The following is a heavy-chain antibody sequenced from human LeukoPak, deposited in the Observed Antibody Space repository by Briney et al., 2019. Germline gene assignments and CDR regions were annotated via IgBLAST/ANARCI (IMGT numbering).Heavy chain of an antibody. Sequence: PGGSLGLSCAASGFTFSSYAMHWVRQAPGKGLGWVAVISYDGSNKYYADSVKGRFTISRDNSKNTLYLQMNSLRAEDTAVYYCASDSYCGGDCYSANDYWGQGTLVTVSS. CDR1: GFTFSSYA. D-gene: IGHD2-21*02. CDR2: ISYDGSNK. CDR3: ASDSYCGGDCYSANDY. V-gene: IGHV3-30-3*01. J-gene: IGHJ4*02.